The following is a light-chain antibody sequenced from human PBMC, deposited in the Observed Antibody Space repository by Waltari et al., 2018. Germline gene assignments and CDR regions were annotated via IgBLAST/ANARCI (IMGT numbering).Light chain of an antibody. CDR3: SLYYGDARWV. CDR2: DTD. J-gene: IGLJ3*02. CDR1: TGVVPTQSY. V-gene: IGLV7-43*01. Sequence: VLTQEPSLTVSPGGTVTPPCDSTTGVVPTQSYPTWFQQKPGQSPRTLIYDTDKKHSWTPARFSGSLLGGKAALTLSNVQPEDEADYYCSLYYGDARWVFGGGTKLTVL.